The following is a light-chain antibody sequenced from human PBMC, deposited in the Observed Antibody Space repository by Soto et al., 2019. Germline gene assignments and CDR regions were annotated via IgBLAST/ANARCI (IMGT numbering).Light chain of an antibody. Sequence: EIVLAQSPATLSVSPGETATLSCRASQSFSRNLAWYQVKPGQAPRLLIYGASTRATGIPARFSGSGSGTEFTLTISSLQSEDFAVYYCQQYNNWSYTFGQGTKVDIK. J-gene: IGKJ2*01. CDR3: QQYNNWSYT. CDR2: GAS. V-gene: IGKV3-15*01. CDR1: QSFSRN.